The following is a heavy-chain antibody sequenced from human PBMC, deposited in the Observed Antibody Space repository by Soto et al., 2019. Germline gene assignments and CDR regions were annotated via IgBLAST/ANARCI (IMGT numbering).Heavy chain of an antibody. CDR1: GFTFSDYW. J-gene: IGHJ3*02. V-gene: IGHV3-7*02. D-gene: IGHD6-13*01. Sequence: GGSLRLSCAASGFTFSDYWMNWVRQAPGKGLEWVANIKQDGSEKYYVDSVKGRFTISRDNAKKSLYLQVNSLRAEDTAVYYCARRPKGPGYSYSWGDAFDIWGQGTMVTVSS. CDR2: IKQDGSEK. CDR3: ARRPKGPGYSYSWGDAFDI.